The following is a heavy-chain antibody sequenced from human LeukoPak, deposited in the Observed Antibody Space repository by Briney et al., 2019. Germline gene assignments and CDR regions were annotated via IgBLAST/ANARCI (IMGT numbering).Heavy chain of an antibody. V-gene: IGHV3-23*01. CDR2: ISGSGGST. Sequence: GGSLRLSCAASGFTFSSDAMSWVRQAPGKGLEWVSAISGSGGSTYYADSVKGRFTISRDNSKDTLYLQMNSLRAEDTAVYYCANFGAAAADYYYYGMDVWGQGTTVTVSS. CDR3: ANFGAAAADYYYYGMDV. D-gene: IGHD6-13*01. J-gene: IGHJ6*02. CDR1: GFTFSSDA.